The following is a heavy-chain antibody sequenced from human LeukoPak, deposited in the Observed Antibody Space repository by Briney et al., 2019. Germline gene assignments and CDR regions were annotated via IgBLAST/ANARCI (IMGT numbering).Heavy chain of an antibody. CDR2: ISGSGVNS. D-gene: IGHD6-13*01. CDR3: ARGPYSSNWYVDY. V-gene: IGHV3-23*01. J-gene: IGHJ4*02. CDR1: GFTFSSYA. Sequence: PGGSLRLSCAASGFTFSSYAMSWVRQAPGKGLEWVSGISGSGVNSYFADSVKGRFTISRDNSRNTLYLRMNSLRAEDTAVYYCARGPYSSNWYVDYWGQGTLVTVAS.